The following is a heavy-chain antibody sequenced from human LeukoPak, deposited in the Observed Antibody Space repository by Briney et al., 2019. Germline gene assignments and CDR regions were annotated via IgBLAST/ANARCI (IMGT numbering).Heavy chain of an antibody. CDR3: ARLSAFYYGSGSYPDAFDI. CDR1: GGSISSYY. D-gene: IGHD3-10*01. Sequence: PSETLSLTCTVPGGSISSYYWSWIRQPPGKGLEWIGYIYYSGSTNYNPSLKSRVTISVDTSKNQFSLKLSSVTAADTAVYYCARLSAFYYGSGSYPDAFDIWGQGTMVTVSS. CDR2: IYYSGST. V-gene: IGHV4-59*08. J-gene: IGHJ3*02.